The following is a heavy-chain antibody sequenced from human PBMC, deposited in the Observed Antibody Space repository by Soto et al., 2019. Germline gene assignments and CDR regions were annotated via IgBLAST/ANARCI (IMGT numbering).Heavy chain of an antibody. J-gene: IGHJ4*02. CDR2: ISAHNGNT. Sequence: QVHLVQSGAEVKKPGASVKVSCQGSGYAFTTYGITWVRQAPGQGLEWMGWISAHNGNTNSAQKLQGRVTVTRDTSTSRAYMELRSLRYDDTAVYYCARGRYGDYWGQGALVTVSS. CDR1: GYAFTTYG. V-gene: IGHV1-18*01. D-gene: IGHD1-1*01. CDR3: ARGRYGDY.